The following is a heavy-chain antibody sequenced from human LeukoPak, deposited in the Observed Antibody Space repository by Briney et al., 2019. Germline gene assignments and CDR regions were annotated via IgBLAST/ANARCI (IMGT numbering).Heavy chain of an antibody. J-gene: IGHJ5*02. CDR1: GGTFSSYA. V-gene: IGHV1-69*04. CDR2: IIPILGIA. Sequence: ASVKVSCKASGGTFSSYAISWVRQAPGQGLEWMGRIIPILGIANYAQKFQGRVTITADKSTSTAYMELSSLRSEDTAVYYCARESQIVVVVVATPSWFDPWGQGTLVTVSS. D-gene: IGHD2-15*01. CDR3: ARESQIVVVVVATPSWFDP.